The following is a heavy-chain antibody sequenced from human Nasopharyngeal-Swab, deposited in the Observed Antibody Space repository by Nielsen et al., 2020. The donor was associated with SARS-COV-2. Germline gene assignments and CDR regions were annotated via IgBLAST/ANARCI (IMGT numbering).Heavy chain of an antibody. CDR2: ISYDGSNK. D-gene: IGHD3-9*01. Sequence: GGSLRLSCAASGFTFRSYGMHWVRQAPGKGLEWVAVISYDGSNKYYADSVKGRFTISRDNSKNTLYLQMNSLRAEDTAVYYCAKDHDTIFSFGDYWGQGTLVTVSS. V-gene: IGHV3-30*18. CDR3: AKDHDTIFSFGDY. J-gene: IGHJ4*02. CDR1: GFTFRSYG.